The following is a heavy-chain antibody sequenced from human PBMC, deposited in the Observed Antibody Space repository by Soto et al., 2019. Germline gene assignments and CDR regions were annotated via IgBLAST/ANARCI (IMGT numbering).Heavy chain of an antibody. CDR3: ARHDVSYYYDSSGDPNKGLFDY. CDR1: GGSISRDSYY. V-gene: IGHV4-39*01. D-gene: IGHD3-22*01. CDR2: IYYSGST. J-gene: IGHJ4*02. Sequence: PSETLSLTCTVSGGSISRDSYYWGWIRQPPGKGLEWIGSIYYSGSTYYNPSLKSRVTISVDTSKNQFSLKLSSVTAADTAVYYCARHDVSYYYDSSGDPNKGLFDYWGQGTLVTVSS.